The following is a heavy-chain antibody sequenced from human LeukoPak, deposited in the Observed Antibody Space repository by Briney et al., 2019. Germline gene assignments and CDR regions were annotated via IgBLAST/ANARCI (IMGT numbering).Heavy chain of an antibody. CDR1: DGSISTSGYY. CDR2: LFQSGNT. J-gene: IGHJ5*02. CDR3: VSDSSDNYYTFDT. Sequence: SETLSLTCTVSDGSISTSGYYWGWVRQAPGKGLEWIGSLFQSGNTYYNPSLKNRVTISGDTSKNQFSLKVRSVTATDTAVYYCVSDSSDNYYTFDTWGQGTLVTVSS. V-gene: IGHV4-39*01. D-gene: IGHD3-22*01.